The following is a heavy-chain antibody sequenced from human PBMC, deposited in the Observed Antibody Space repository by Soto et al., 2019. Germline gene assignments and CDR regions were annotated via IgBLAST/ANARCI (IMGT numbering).Heavy chain of an antibody. CDR1: GGSFSGYY. CDR3: GRALGDRAYDY. J-gene: IGHJ4*02. Sequence: PSETLSLTCAVYGGSFSGYYRSRIRQPPGNGLEWIGEINHSGSTNYNPSLKSRVTISVDTSKNQFSLKLSCVTVADTAVYYCGRALGDRAYDYWGQGTLVTVSS. CDR2: INHSGST. V-gene: IGHV4-34*01. D-gene: IGHD3-22*01.